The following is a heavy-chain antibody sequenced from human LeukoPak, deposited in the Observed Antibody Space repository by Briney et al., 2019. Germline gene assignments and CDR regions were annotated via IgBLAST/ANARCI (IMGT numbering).Heavy chain of an antibody. CDR3: ARGGVVSLEYFQH. Sequence: GGSLRLSCAASGYTFSDYYLSWIRQSPGKGLEWISYISSSGSSIYYADSVKGRFTISRDTAKNSLYLQMDSLRAEDTAVYYCARGGVVSLEYFQHWGQGTLVTVSS. V-gene: IGHV3-11*01. D-gene: IGHD2-21*01. CDR1: GYTFSDYY. CDR2: ISSSGSSI. J-gene: IGHJ1*01.